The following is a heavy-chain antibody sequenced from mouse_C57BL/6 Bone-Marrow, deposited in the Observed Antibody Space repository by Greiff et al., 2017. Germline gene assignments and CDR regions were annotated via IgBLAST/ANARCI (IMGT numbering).Heavy chain of an antibody. V-gene: IGHV1-15*01. Sequence: QVQLQQSGAELVRPGASVTLSCKASGYTFTDYEMHWVKQTPVHGLEWIGAIDPETGGTAYNQKFKGKAILTADKSSSTAYMELRSLTSEDSAVYYWTKGLRSYYFDYWGQGTTLTVSS. CDR2: IDPETGGT. D-gene: IGHD3-2*02. CDR1: GYTFTDYE. CDR3: TKGLRSYYFDY. J-gene: IGHJ2*01.